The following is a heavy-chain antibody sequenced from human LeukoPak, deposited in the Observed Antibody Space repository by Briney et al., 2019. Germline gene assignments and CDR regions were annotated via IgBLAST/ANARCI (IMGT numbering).Heavy chain of an antibody. CDR1: GGSISSSSYY. CDR2: IYYSGST. V-gene: IGHV4-39*07. CDR3: ARAKRYFDWLPPYHFDY. J-gene: IGHJ4*02. Sequence: SETLSLTCTVSGGSISSSSYYWGWIRQPPGKGLEWIGSIYYSGSTYYNPSLKSRVTISVDTSKNQFSLKLSSVTAADTAVYYCARAKRYFDWLPPYHFDYWGQGTLVTVSS. D-gene: IGHD3-9*01.